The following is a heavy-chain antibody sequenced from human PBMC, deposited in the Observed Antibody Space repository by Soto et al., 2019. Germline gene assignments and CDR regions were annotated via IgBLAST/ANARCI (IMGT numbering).Heavy chain of an antibody. D-gene: IGHD3-10*01. CDR1: GGSITSHY. Sequence: QVQLQESGPGLVKPSETLSLTCSVSGGSITSHYCSWFRQPPGKGLEWIGSIHHSGSTSYNPSLKSRVTMSVDTSKNQFSLKVSSVTAADTALYYCARQGFGQLHGLVDVWGPGTTVTVAS. J-gene: IGHJ6*02. V-gene: IGHV4-59*08. CDR2: IHHSGST. CDR3: ARQGFGQLHGLVDV.